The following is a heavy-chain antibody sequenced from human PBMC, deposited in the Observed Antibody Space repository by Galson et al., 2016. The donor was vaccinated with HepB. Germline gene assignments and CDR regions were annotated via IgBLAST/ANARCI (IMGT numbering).Heavy chain of an antibody. D-gene: IGHD5-18*01. CDR3: ARDQGVHLWSPRSLDY. CDR2: IWYDGSNK. Sequence: SLRLSCAASGFTFSNCAMHWVRQAPGKGLEWVAGIWYDGSNKYYADSVKGRFTISRDNSKNTLYLQMNSLRVEDTAVYHCARDQGVHLWSPRSLDYWGQGTLVTVS. V-gene: IGHV3-33*01. J-gene: IGHJ4*02. CDR1: GFTFSNCA.